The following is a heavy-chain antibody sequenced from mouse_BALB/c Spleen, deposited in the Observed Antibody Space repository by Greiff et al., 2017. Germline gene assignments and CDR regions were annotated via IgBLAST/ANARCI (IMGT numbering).Heavy chain of an antibody. Sequence: EVQGVESGGDLVKPGGSLKLSCAASGFTFSSYGMSWVRQTPDKRLEWVATISSGGSYTYYPDSVKGRFTISRDNAKNTLYLQMSSLKSEDTAMYYCARQVYRYDDYYAMDYWGQGTSVTVSS. CDR1: GFTFSSYG. J-gene: IGHJ4*01. D-gene: IGHD2-14*01. CDR2: ISSGGSYT. V-gene: IGHV5-6*01. CDR3: ARQVYRYDDYYAMDY.